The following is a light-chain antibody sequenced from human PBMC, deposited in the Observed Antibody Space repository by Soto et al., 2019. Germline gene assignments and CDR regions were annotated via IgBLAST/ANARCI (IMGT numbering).Light chain of an antibody. Sequence: AIQMTQSPSSLSASVGDRVTITCRASQGIENQLTWYQQKPGKAPKVLIYAASSLQSGVTSRFSGSGSGTYFTLTISSLQPEDSATYYCLQDYDFPYTFGRGTKLEI. CDR2: AAS. V-gene: IGKV1-6*01. CDR1: QGIENQ. CDR3: LQDYDFPYT. J-gene: IGKJ2*01.